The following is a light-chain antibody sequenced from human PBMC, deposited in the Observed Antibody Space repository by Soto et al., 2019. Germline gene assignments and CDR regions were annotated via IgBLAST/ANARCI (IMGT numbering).Light chain of an antibody. CDR3: QQYGSSPIT. V-gene: IGKV1-33*01. Sequence: DIRMTPSPSPLSASVCDRVTITCQASQDITNYLNWYQQTPGKHPKLLIYDASNLETGVPSRFSASGSGTDFTLTISRLEPEDFAVYYCQQYGSSPITFGQGTRLEIK. CDR2: DAS. CDR1: QDITNY. J-gene: IGKJ5*01.